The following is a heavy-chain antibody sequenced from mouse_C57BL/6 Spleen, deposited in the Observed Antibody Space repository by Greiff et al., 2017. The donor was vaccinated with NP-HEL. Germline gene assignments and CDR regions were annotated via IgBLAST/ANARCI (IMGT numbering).Heavy chain of an antibody. CDR3: ARDGYFRGYFDV. CDR1: GFTFSDFY. D-gene: IGHD3-2*02. CDR2: SRNKANDYTT. V-gene: IGHV7-1*01. J-gene: IGHJ1*03. Sequence: EVQLVESGGGLVQSGRSLRLSCATSGFTFSDFYMEWVRQAPGKGLEWIAASRNKANDYTTEYSASVKGRFIVSRDTSQSILYLQMNALRAEDTAIYYCARDGYFRGYFDVWGTGTTVTVSS.